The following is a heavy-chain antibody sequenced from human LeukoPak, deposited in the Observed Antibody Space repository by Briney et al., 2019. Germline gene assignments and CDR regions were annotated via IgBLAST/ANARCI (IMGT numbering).Heavy chain of an antibody. V-gene: IGHV3-23*01. J-gene: IGHJ4*02. D-gene: IGHD3-9*01. CDR2: ISGSGGST. CDR1: GFTFSGYA. CDR3: AKDLSGPTKGAHLTGYYKARYYFDY. Sequence: SGGSLRLSCAASGFTFSGYAMSWVRQAPGKGLEWVSAISGSGGSTYYADSVKGRFTISRDNSKNTLYLQMNSLRAEDTAVYYCAKDLSGPTKGAHLTGYYKARYYFDYWGQGTLVTVSS.